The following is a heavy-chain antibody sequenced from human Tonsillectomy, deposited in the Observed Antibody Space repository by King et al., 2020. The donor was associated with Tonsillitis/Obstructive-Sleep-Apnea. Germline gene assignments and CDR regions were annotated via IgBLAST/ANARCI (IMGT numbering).Heavy chain of an antibody. J-gene: IGHJ4*02. Sequence: QLQESGPGLVKPSETLSLTCTVSGGSISGYYWSWIRQPPGKGLEWIGYIYYSGSTNYNPSLKSRVTISVDTSKNQFSLKLSSVTAADTAVYYCARQGFWSGYYLAFDYWGQGTLVTVSS. D-gene: IGHD3-3*01. CDR2: IYYSGST. CDR3: ARQGFWSGYYLAFDY. CDR1: GGSISGYY. V-gene: IGHV4-59*08.